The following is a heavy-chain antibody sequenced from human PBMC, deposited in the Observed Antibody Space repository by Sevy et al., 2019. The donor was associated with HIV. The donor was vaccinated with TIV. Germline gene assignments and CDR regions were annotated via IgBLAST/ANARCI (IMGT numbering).Heavy chain of an antibody. D-gene: IGHD3-10*01. CDR3: VKGGIAGYYGSGSGAFDY. V-gene: IGHV1-2*06. CDR1: GYSFTGYY. J-gene: IGHJ4*02. Sequence: ASVKVSCKASGYSFTGYYIHWVRQAPGQGLEWMGRINPNNGGTNYAQVFQGRVTMTRDTSVTTAYMELTGLRPNDTAVYYCVKGGIAGYYGSGSGAFDYWGQGTLVTVSS. CDR2: INPNNGGT.